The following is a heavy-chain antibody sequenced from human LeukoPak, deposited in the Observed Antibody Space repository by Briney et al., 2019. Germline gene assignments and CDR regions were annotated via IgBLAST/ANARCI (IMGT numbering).Heavy chain of an antibody. CDR2: ISIGSSTI. J-gene: IGHJ5*02. CDR3: AREGDYGAHNWFDP. V-gene: IGHV3-48*04. Sequence: QSGGSLRLSCVASGFTFSSYSMNWVRQAPGKGLEWVSYISIGSSTIYYADSVKGRFTISRDNAKNSLYLQMNSLRAEDTAVYYCAREGDYGAHNWFDPWGQGTLVTVSS. D-gene: IGHD4-17*01. CDR1: GFTFSSYS.